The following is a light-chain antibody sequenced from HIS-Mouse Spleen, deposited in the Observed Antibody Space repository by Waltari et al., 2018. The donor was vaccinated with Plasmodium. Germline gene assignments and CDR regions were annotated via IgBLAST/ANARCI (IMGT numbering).Light chain of an antibody. Sequence: EIVLTQSPGTLSLSPGEIATLSCRVSQSVSSSYLAWYQQKPGQAPRLLIYGVSSRATGIPDRFSGSGSGTDFTLTISRLEPEDFAVYYCQQYGSSPYTFGQGTKLEIK. CDR2: GVS. CDR3: QQYGSSPYT. V-gene: IGKV3-20*01. CDR1: QSVSSSY. J-gene: IGKJ2*01.